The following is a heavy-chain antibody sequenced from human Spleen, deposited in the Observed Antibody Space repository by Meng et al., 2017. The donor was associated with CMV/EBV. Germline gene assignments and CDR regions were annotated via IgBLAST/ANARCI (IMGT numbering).Heavy chain of an antibody. CDR3: ALNYYDTSGYSYWYFDV. Sequence: YTFTSYGISWVRQAPGQGLEWMGWISAYNGNTNYAQKLQGRVTMTTDTSTSTAYMELRSLRSGDTALYYCALNYYDTSGYSYWYFDVWGRGTLVTVSS. CDR2: ISAYNGNT. V-gene: IGHV1-18*01. CDR1: YTFTSYG. D-gene: IGHD3-22*01. J-gene: IGHJ2*01.